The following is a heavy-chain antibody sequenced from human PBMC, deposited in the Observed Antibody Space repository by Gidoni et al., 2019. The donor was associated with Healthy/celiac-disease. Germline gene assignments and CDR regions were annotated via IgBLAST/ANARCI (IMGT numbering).Heavy chain of an antibody. CDR3: ARGSPRPAAPTMDV. CDR2: MNPNSGNT. D-gene: IGHD2-2*01. V-gene: IGHV1-8*01. J-gene: IGHJ6*02. CDR1: GSTFTSYD. Sequence: QVQLVQSGAEVKKPGASVKVSCKASGSTFTSYDINWVRQATGQGLEWMGWMNPNSGNTGYAQKFQGRVTMTRNTSISTAYMELSSLRSEDTAVYYCARGSPRPAAPTMDVWGQGTTVTVSS.